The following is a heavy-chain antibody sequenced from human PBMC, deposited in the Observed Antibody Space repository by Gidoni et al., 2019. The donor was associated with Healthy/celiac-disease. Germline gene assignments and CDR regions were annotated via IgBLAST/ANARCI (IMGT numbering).Heavy chain of an antibody. CDR1: GGSFSGYY. CDR2: INHSGST. J-gene: IGHJ4*02. Sequence: QVQLQQWGAGLLKPSETLSLTCAVYGGSFSGYYWSWIRQPPGKGLEWIGEINHSGSTNYNPSLKSRVTISVDTSKNQFSLKLSSVTAADTAVYYCARGRWAYYGSGSIYWGQGTLVTVSS. V-gene: IGHV4-34*01. CDR3: ARGRWAYYGSGSIY. D-gene: IGHD3-10*01.